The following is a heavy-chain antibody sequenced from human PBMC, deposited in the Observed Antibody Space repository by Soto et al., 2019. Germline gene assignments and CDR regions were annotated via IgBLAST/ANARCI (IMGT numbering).Heavy chain of an antibody. Sequence: QITLKESGPTLVRPPQTLTLTCTFSGFSLTSGVGVGWIRQPPGKALEWLALIYWYDDKRYSPSLKNRLTITKDTSKNQVVLTMTNVGPVDTATYFCAHIDPEIVTVGGHGGFDYWGQGTLVTVSS. V-gene: IGHV2-5*01. CDR1: GFSLTSGVG. D-gene: IGHD5-12*01. CDR3: AHIDPEIVTVGGHGGFDY. J-gene: IGHJ4*02. CDR2: IYWYDDK.